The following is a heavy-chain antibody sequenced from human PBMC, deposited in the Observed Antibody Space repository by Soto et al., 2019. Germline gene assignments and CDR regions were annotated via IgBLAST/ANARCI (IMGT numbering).Heavy chain of an antibody. J-gene: IGHJ5*02. V-gene: IGHV4-30-2*01. D-gene: IGHD1-1*01. Sequence: QLQLQESGSGLVRPSQTLSLTCAVSGGSISSGGYSWNWIRQPPGKGLEWIGYIYHSGSTLYNPSLKSRVTISVDKSKNQFSLKLTSVTAADTAGYYWARDQLDGNWFDPWGQGTLVTVSS. CDR3: ARDQLDGNWFDP. CDR2: IYHSGST. CDR1: GGSISSGGYS.